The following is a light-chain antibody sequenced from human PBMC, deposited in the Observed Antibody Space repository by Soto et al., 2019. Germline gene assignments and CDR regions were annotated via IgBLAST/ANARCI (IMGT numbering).Light chain of an antibody. V-gene: IGLV2-14*01. CDR2: DVS. Sequence: QSALAQPASVSGSPGQSITISCTGTSSDVGRYNYVSWFQQHPGKAPKLLIYDVSNWPSGVSDRFSGSKSGNTASLTISGLQAEDEADYYCTSFTNSSTIVFGTGTKVTVL. CDR3: TSFTNSSTIV. J-gene: IGLJ1*01. CDR1: SSDVGRYNY.